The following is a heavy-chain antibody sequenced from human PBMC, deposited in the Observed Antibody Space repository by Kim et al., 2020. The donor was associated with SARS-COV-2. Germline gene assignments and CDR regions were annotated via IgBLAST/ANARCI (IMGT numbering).Heavy chain of an antibody. V-gene: IGHV1-69*10. CDR3: ATLPARPAGWFGH. CDR1: GGSFDNYG. J-gene: IGHJ5*02. CDR2: VIPTHGIP. Sequence: SVKVSCKTSGGSFDNYGVNWVRQAPGQGLEWMGGVIPTHGIPLYAQKFQGRVTIIADESTNTVYMELNSLRSDDTAGFYCATLPARPAGWFGHWGQGTL.